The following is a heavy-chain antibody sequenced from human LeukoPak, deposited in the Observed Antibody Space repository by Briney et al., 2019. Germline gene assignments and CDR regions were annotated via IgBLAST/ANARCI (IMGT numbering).Heavy chain of an antibody. CDR3: VKGVGGSYAFDC. Sequence: GGSLTLSCSASGCTFSRYAMHWVRQAPGKGLEYVSGINDNGGRTHYVDSVKGRFSISRDNSKNTLHLEMGTLRAEDPALYYCVKGVGGSYAFDCWGQGIMVSVGS. CDR1: GCTFSRYA. D-gene: IGHD1-26*01. J-gene: IGHJ4*02. V-gene: IGHV3-64D*09. CDR2: INDNGGRT.